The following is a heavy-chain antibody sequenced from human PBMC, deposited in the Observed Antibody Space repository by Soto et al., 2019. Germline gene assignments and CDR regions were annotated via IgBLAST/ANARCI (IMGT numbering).Heavy chain of an antibody. D-gene: IGHD5-12*01. Sequence: QVQLVQSGAEVKKPGSSVTVSCKASGGTFSSYTISWVRQAPGQGLEWMGGIIPIFGTANYAQKFQGRVTXTXEXSPXTANMELSSLRSEDTAVYYCARGNHRWLQLWYFDLWGRGTLVTVSS. J-gene: IGHJ2*01. CDR1: GGTFSSYT. V-gene: IGHV1-69*05. CDR2: IIPIFGTA. CDR3: ARGNHRWLQLWYFDL.